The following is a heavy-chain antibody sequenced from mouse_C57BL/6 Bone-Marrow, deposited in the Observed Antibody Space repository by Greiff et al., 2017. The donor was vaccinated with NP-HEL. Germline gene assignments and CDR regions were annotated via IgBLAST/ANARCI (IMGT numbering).Heavy chain of an antibody. Sequence: EVKVVESGGDLVKPGGSLKLSCAASGFTFSSYGMSWVRQTPDKRLEWVATISSGGSYTYYPDSVKGRFTISRDNAKNTLYLQMSSLKSEDTAMYYCARTYYSNSYYAMDYWGQGTSVTVSS. CDR3: ARTYYSNSYYAMDY. J-gene: IGHJ4*01. V-gene: IGHV5-6*01. D-gene: IGHD2-5*01. CDR1: GFTFSSYG. CDR2: ISSGGSYT.